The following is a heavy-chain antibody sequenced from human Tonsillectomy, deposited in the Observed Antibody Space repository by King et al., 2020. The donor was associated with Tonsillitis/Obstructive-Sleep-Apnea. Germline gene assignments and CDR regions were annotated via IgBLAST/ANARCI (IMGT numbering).Heavy chain of an antibody. CDR3: ASGLVRGVFITAVFDY. V-gene: IGHV3-48*03. CDR2: ISSSGSTI. J-gene: IGHJ4*02. D-gene: IGHD3-10*01. CDR1: GFTFSSYE. Sequence: VQLVESGGGLVQPGGSLRLSCAASGFTFSSYEMNWVRQAPGKGLEWVSYISSSGSTIYYADSVKGRFTISRDNAKNSLYLPMNSLRAEDTAVYYCASGLVRGVFITAVFDYWGQGALFSVSS.